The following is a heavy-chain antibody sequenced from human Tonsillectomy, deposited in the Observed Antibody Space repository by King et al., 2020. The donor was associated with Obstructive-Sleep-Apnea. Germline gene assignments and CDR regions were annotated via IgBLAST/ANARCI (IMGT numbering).Heavy chain of an antibody. D-gene: IGHD3-3*01. CDR1: GYSISSGYY. Sequence: QLQESGPGLVKPSETLSLNCTVSGYSISSGYYWGWVRQPPGKGLEWIGTIFHSGTPYYNPSLESRVTISGDTSKNQFSLKLTSVAAADTAVYYCARVGSKYYNFWSGYYYFDYWGQGTLVTVSS. CDR3: ARVGSKYYNFWSGYYYFDY. CDR2: IFHSGTP. J-gene: IGHJ4*02. V-gene: IGHV4-38-2*02.